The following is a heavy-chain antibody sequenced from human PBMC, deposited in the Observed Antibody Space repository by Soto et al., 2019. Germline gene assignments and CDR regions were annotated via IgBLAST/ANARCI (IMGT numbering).Heavy chain of an antibody. V-gene: IGHV5-10-1*01. D-gene: IGHD3-10*01. CDR2: IDPSDSYT. CDR1: GYSFTSYW. J-gene: IGHJ6*02. Sequence: GESLKISCNGSGYSFTSYWISWVRQMPGKGLEWMGRIDPSDSYTNYSPSFQGHVTISADKSISTAYLQWSSLQASDTAMYYCARLQVLWFGRAYYYYGMDVWGQATTVAV. CDR3: ARLQVLWFGRAYYYYGMDV.